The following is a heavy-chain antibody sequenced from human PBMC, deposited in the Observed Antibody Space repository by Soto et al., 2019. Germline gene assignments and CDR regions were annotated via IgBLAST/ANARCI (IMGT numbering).Heavy chain of an antibody. CDR3: ASIGVIIDY. V-gene: IGHV4-38-2*01. CDR2: IYHSGST. Sequence: SETLSLTCAVSGYSISSGYYWGWIRQPPEKGLEWIGSIYHSGSTYYNPSLKSRVTISVDTSKNQFSLKLSSVTAADTAVYYCASIGVIIDYWGQGTLVTVSS. CDR1: GYSISSGYY. D-gene: IGHD3-22*01. J-gene: IGHJ4*02.